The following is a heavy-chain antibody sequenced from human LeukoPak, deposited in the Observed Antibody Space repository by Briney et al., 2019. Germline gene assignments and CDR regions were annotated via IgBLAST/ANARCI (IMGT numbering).Heavy chain of an antibody. V-gene: IGHV4-31*03. Sequence: SETLSLTCTVSGGSISSGGYYWSWIRQHPGKGLEWIGYIYYSGSTYYNPSLKSRVTISVDTSKNQFSLKLSSVTAADTAVYYCARSTTYYYDSSGYLGYDYWGQGTLVTVSS. CDR3: ARSTTYYYDSSGYLGYDY. CDR1: GGSISSGGYY. J-gene: IGHJ4*02. D-gene: IGHD3-22*01. CDR2: IYYSGST.